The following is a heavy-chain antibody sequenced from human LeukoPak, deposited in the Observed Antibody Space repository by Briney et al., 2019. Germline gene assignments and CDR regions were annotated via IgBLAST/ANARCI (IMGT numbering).Heavy chain of an antibody. CDR2: VIPIFGTA. J-gene: IGHJ3*02. D-gene: IGHD1-26*01. CDR1: GGTFSSYA. V-gene: IGHV1-69*01. CDR3: ARDIGIVGADMDDAFDI. Sequence: GSSVKVSCKASGGTFSSYAISWVRQAPGQGREWMGGVIPIFGTANYAQKFQGRVTITADESTSTAYMELSSLRSEDTAVYYCARDIGIVGADMDDAFDIWGQGTMVTVSS.